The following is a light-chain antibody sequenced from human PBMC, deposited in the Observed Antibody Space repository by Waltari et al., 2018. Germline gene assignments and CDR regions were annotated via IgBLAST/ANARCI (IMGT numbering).Light chain of an antibody. Sequence: DIVMTQSTDSLAVTRGERATTNCKSSQSLVVSSNTRKYLGWYQQKPGQPHKLLIYWASTRESGVPDRFIGSGSRTDFTLTIIILQAEDVAVYYCQQYYTTPLIFGERTKVEIK. CDR3: QQYYTTPLI. CDR1: QSLVVSSNTRKY. V-gene: IGKV4-1*01. CDR2: WAS. J-gene: IGKJ4*01.